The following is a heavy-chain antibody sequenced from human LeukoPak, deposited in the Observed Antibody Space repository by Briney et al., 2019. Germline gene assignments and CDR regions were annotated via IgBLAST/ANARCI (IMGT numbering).Heavy chain of an antibody. CDR2: VSYDGSYK. J-gene: IGHJ4*02. CDR1: GFTFSDYA. D-gene: IGHD5-18*01. CDR3: ARATAIFAFDY. Sequence: GGSLRLSCAASGFTFSDYAIHWVRQAPGKGLEWVAVVSYDGSYKYYADSVKGRFTISRDNSKNTLYLQMNSLRAEDTAVYYCARATAIFAFDYWGQGTLVTVSS. V-gene: IGHV3-30*04.